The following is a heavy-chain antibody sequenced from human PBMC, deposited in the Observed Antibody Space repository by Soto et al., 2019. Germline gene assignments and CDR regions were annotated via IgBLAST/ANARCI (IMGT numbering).Heavy chain of an antibody. V-gene: IGHV3-21*06. CDR1: GFTFTRYS. CDR3: ERESEDLTSNFDY. CDR2: ISSTTNYI. Sequence: PGGSLRLSCAASGFTFTRYSMNWVRQAPGKGLEWVSSISSTTNYIYYGDSMKGRFTISRDNAKNSLYLEMNSLRAEDTAVYYCERESEDLTSNFDYWGQGTLFTVSS. J-gene: IGHJ4*02.